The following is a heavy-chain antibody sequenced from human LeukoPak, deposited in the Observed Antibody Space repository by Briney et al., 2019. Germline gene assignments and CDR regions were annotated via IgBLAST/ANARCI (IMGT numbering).Heavy chain of an antibody. V-gene: IGHV3-53*04. CDR2: IYGGGST. Sequence: GGSLRLSCAASGFTVSSSPINWVRQAPGKGLEWVPVIYGGGSTYYADSLKGRFTISRHNSKNTLYLQMNSLRAEDTAVYYCARVDSSGWYYFDYWGQGTLVTVSS. CDR1: GFTVSSSP. D-gene: IGHD6-19*01. CDR3: ARVDSSGWYYFDY. J-gene: IGHJ4*02.